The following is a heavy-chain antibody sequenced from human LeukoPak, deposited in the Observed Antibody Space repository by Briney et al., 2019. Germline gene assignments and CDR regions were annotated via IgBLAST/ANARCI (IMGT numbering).Heavy chain of an antibody. V-gene: IGHV3-66*01. Sequence: GESLRLSCAASGFTVSSTYMSWVRQAPGKGLEWVSIIYSDGTTYYADSVKGRFTISRDNSKNTLYLQMNSLRAEDTAVYYCARDLGDTGDYWGQGTQVTVSS. CDR3: ARDLGDTGDY. CDR2: IYSDGTT. D-gene: IGHD3-16*01. J-gene: IGHJ4*02. CDR1: GFTVSSTY.